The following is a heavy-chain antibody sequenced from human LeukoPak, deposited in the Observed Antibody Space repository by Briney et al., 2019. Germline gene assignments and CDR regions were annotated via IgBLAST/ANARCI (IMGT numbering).Heavy chain of an antibody. CDR3: TGLKGTGWPIDY. J-gene: IGHJ4*02. CDR2: IRSKAYGGTT. D-gene: IGHD6-19*01. V-gene: IGHV3-49*03. Sequence: SGGSLRLSCTASGFTFGDYAMSWFRQAPGKGLECVGFIRSKAYGGTTEYAASVKGRFTISRDDSKSIVYLQMNGLKTDDIAVYYCTGLKGTGWPIDYWGQGTLATVSS. CDR1: GFTFGDYA.